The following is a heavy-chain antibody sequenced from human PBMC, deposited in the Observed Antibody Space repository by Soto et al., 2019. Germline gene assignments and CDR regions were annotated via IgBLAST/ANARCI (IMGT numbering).Heavy chain of an antibody. D-gene: IGHD5-12*01. CDR3: ARAIVVTIGGMDV. V-gene: IGHV4-30-4*01. Sequence: SETLSLTCTVSGGSVSSADYYWSWVRQPPGKGLEWIGYIYYSGSTFFNPSLKSRVTISKDTSRNQFSLRLNSVTAADTAVYYCARAIVVTIGGMDVWGQGTTVTVSS. CDR2: IYYSGST. CDR1: GGSVSSADYY. J-gene: IGHJ6*02.